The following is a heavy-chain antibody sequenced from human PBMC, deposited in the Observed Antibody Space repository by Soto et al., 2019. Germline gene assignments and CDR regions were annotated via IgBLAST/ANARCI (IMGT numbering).Heavy chain of an antibody. Sequence: SVKVSCKASGGTFSSYAISWVRQAPGQGLEWMGGIIPIFGTANYAQKFQGRVTITADESTSTAYMELSSLRSEDTAVYYCARGKMTTVTLYYSYGMDVWGQGPTVTVSS. CDR1: GGTFSSYA. V-gene: IGHV1-69*13. J-gene: IGHJ6*02. CDR2: IIPIFGTA. CDR3: ARGKMTTVTLYYSYGMDV. D-gene: IGHD4-4*01.